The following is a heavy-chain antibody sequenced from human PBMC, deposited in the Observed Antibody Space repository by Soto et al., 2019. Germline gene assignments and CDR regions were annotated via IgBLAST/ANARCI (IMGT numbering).Heavy chain of an antibody. D-gene: IGHD2-15*01. J-gene: IGHJ6*03. CDR2: IYYSGNT. Sequence: SETLSLTCTISGGSGSSYQWSWIRQPPGKGLEWIGYIYYSGNTNYNPSLKSRVTISVDTSKNQFSLKLSSVTAADTAVYYCARLRDCSGGSCCDYYYYMDVWGKGTTVTVSS. CDR3: ARLRDCSGGSCCDYYYYMDV. V-gene: IGHV4-59*08. CDR1: GGSGSSYQ.